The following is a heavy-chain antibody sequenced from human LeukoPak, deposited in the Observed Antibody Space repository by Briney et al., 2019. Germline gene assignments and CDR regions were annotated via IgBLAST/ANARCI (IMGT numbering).Heavy chain of an antibody. Sequence: PSETLSLTCTVSGGSISSSSYYWGWIRQPPGKGLEWIGEINHSGSTNYNPSLKSRVTISVDTSKNQFSLKLSSVTAADTAVYYCARLENVDIVADEGYWGQGTLVTVSS. CDR2: INHSGST. J-gene: IGHJ4*02. V-gene: IGHV4-39*07. D-gene: IGHD5-12*01. CDR3: ARLENVDIVADEGY. CDR1: GGSISSSSYY.